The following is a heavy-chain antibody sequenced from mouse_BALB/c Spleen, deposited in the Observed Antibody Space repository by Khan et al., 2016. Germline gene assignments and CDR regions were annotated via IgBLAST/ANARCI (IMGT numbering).Heavy chain of an antibody. J-gene: IGHJ3*01. D-gene: IGHD2-1*01. CDR1: GYTFTSYW. V-gene: IGHV1S81*02. CDR3: AREGNYGAY. Sequence: QLQQPGAELVKPGASVKLSCKASGYTFTSYWMHWVKQRPGQGLEWIGEINPSNGRTNYNEKFKSKATLTVDKSSSTAYMQLSSLTSEDSAVYYCAREGNYGAYWCQGTLVTVSA. CDR2: INPSNGRT.